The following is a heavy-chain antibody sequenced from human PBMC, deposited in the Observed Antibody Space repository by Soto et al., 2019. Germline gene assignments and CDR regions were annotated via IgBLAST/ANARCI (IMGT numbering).Heavy chain of an antibody. CDR1: GGSVNTAPYY. J-gene: IGHJ4*02. CDR3: ARDHHSFYDTSGYYPYFDY. CDR2: IYYSGST. Sequence: PSETLSFTCTVSGGSVNTAPYYWSWIRQPPGKGLEWIGYIYYSGSTNYNPSLKRRVSISLDTSKNQFSLNLSSVTAADTDVYFCARDHHSFYDTSGYYPYFDYWGQGTLVTVSS. D-gene: IGHD3-22*01. V-gene: IGHV4-61*01.